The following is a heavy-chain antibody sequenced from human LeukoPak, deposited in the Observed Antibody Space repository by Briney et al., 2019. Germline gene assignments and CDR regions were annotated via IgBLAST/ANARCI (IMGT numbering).Heavy chain of an antibody. Sequence: ASVKVSCKASGYTFTGYYMHWVRQAPGQGLEWMGWINPNSGGTNYAQKFQGRVTMTRDTSISTAYMELSRLRSDDTAVYYCARVSSDDFWSGYYDYWGQGTLVTASS. CDR3: ARVSSDDFWSGYYDY. D-gene: IGHD3-3*01. J-gene: IGHJ4*02. CDR1: GYTFTGYY. V-gene: IGHV1-2*02. CDR2: INPNSGGT.